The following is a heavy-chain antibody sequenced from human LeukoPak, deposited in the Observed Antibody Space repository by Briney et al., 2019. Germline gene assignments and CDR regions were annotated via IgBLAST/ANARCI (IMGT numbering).Heavy chain of an antibody. Sequence: PSETLSLTCTVSGGPISSYYWSWIRQPPGKGLEWIGYIYYSGSTNYNPSLKSRVTISVDTSKNQFSLKLSSVTAADTAVYYCARLVDTAGGGFDYWGQGTLVTVSS. CDR1: GGPISSYY. CDR3: ARLVDTAGGGFDY. V-gene: IGHV4-59*08. D-gene: IGHD5-18*01. J-gene: IGHJ4*02. CDR2: IYYSGST.